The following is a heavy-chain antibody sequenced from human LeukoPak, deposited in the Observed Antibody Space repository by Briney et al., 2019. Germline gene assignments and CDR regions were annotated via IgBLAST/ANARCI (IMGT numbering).Heavy chain of an antibody. CDR1: GLTFSSYG. V-gene: IGHV3-30*02. CDR3: AKDTGKYSSGWTDY. CDR2: IRYDGSNK. D-gene: IGHD6-19*01. J-gene: IGHJ4*02. Sequence: GGSLRLSCAASGLTFSSYGMHWVRQAPGKGLEWVAFIRYDGSNKYYADSVKGRFTISRDNSKNTLYLQMNSLRAEDTAVYYCAKDTGKYSSGWTDYWGQGTLVTVSS.